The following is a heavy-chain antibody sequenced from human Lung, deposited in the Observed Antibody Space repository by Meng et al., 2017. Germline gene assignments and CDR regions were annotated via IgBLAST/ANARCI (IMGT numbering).Heavy chain of an antibody. CDR3: VRRTYSSGWYFDY. D-gene: IGHD6-19*01. J-gene: IGHJ4*02. V-gene: IGHV4-34*02. Sequence: QAEIQQWGAGVLKPSATLSLPCAVYGGSFSGYYWSWIRQPPGKGLEWIGEIIDSGSTNYNPSLKSRVTISVDTSKNQFSLRVTSVTAADRAVYYCVRRTYSSGWYFDYWGQGTLVTVSS. CDR2: IIDSGST. CDR1: GGSFSGYY.